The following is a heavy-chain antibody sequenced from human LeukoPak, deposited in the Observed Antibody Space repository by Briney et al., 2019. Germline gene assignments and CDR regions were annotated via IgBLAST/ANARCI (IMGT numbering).Heavy chain of an antibody. D-gene: IGHD3-10*01. CDR2: INHSGST. CDR1: GGSFSGYY. V-gene: IGHV4-34*01. Sequence: SETLSLTCAVYGGSFSGYYWSWIRQPPGKGLEWIGEINHSGSTNYNPSLKSRVTISVDTSKNQFSLKPSSVTAADTAVYYCARVGTIQYYYGSGSYRWFDPWGQGTLVTVSS. CDR3: ARVGTIQYYYGSGSYRWFDP. J-gene: IGHJ5*02.